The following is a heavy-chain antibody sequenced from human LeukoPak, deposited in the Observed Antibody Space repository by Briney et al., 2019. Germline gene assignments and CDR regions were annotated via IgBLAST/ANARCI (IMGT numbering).Heavy chain of an antibody. D-gene: IGHD1-26*01. J-gene: IGHJ4*02. CDR3: ARGNSGSYYSYFY. CDR1: GYTFTGYY. CDR2: INPNSGGT. Sequence: ASVKVSCKASGYTFTGYYMHWVRQAPGQGLEWMGWINPNSGGTNYAQKFQGRVTMTRDTSISTAYMELSSLRSEDTAVYYCARGNSGSYYSYFYWGQGTLVTVSS. V-gene: IGHV1-2*02.